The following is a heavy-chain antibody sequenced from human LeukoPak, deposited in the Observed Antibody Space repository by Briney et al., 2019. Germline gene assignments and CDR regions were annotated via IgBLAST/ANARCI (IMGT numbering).Heavy chain of an antibody. CDR1: GGSVSSGGYY. CDR2: VYYSGST. D-gene: IGHD3-10*01. Sequence: SQTLSLTCTVSGGSVSSGGYYWGWIRQSPGKGLEWFGCVYYSGSTYYNPSLKSRVTNSVNTSQNQVSLQLTSVTAADTAVYYCASGDYASGTNLWGSWGQGILVTVSP. V-gene: IGHV4-39*07. CDR3: ASGDYASGTNLWGS. J-gene: IGHJ5*02.